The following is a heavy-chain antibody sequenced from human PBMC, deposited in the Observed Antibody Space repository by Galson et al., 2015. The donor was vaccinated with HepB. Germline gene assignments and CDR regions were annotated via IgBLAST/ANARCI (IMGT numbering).Heavy chain of an antibody. D-gene: IGHD3-10*01. CDR3: ARDNLVRGVIRHYYYGMDV. CDR2: IKHDGSEK. J-gene: IGHJ6*02. CDR1: GFTFNTYS. Sequence: SLRLSCAASGFTFNTYSMTWVRQAPGKGLEWVANIKHDGSEKYYVDSVKGRFTISRDNAKNSLYLQMNSLRAEDTAVYYCARDNLVRGVIRHYYYGMDVWGQGTTVTVSS. V-gene: IGHV3-7*03.